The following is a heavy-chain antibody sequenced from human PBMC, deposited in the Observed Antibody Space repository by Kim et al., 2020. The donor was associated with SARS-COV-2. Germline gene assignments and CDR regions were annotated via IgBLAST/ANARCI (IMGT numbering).Heavy chain of an antibody. D-gene: IGHD7-27*01. CDR2: VYYGGRS. Sequence: SETLSLTCSVSGDSITSYYWTWIRQPPGKGLEWIGYVYYGGRSHYNPSLQSRVTISVDTSKSHFSLRLSSVTDADTAVYYCARRRLTGQTFDYWGQGLLVTVSS. J-gene: IGHJ4*02. V-gene: IGHV4-59*01. CDR1: GDSITSYY. CDR3: ARRRLTGQTFDY.